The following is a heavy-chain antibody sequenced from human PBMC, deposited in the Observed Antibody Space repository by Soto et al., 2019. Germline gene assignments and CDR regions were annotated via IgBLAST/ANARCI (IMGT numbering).Heavy chain of an antibody. D-gene: IGHD6-19*01. Sequence: QVQLVQSGAEVKKPGASVKVSCKASGYTFTSYGISWVRQAPGQGLEWMGWISAYNGNTNYAQKLQARVTKTTETATSPAYMERRSLRSDDTAVYYCARARSGWDWFDPWGQGTLVTVSS. CDR1: GYTFTSYG. V-gene: IGHV1-18*01. CDR2: ISAYNGNT. J-gene: IGHJ5*02. CDR3: ARARSGWDWFDP.